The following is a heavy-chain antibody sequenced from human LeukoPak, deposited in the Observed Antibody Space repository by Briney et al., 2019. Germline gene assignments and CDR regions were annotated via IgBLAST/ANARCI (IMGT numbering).Heavy chain of an antibody. Sequence: PSETLSLTCTVSGGSISSGGYYWSWIRQHPGKGLEWIGYIYYSGSTYYNPSLKSRVTISVDTSKNQFSLKLSSVTAADTAVYYCATNPFAMVTSYWGQGTLVTASS. V-gene: IGHV4-31*03. CDR3: ATNPFAMVTSY. CDR2: IYYSGST. D-gene: IGHD5-18*01. J-gene: IGHJ4*02. CDR1: GGSISSGGYY.